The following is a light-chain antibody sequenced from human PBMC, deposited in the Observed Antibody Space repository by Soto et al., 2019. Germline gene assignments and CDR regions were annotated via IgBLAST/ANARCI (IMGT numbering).Light chain of an antibody. CDR1: QSVDSSF. CDR3: QQYVSSVT. J-gene: IGKJ1*01. Sequence: EIVLTQSPGSLSLSPGERATLSCRASQSVDSSFFAWYQQKPGQAPRLLIYGASNRATGIPDSFSGSGSGTDFTLTISRLEPEDFAVYYCQQYVSSVTFGQGPKEEIK. V-gene: IGKV3-20*01. CDR2: GAS.